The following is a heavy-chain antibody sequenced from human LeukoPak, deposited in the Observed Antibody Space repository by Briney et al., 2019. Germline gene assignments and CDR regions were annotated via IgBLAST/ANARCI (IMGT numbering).Heavy chain of an antibody. CDR1: GYAFTSYG. CDR3: AREDCSGGSCYSLSLTPVFHVFDI. J-gene: IGHJ3*02. D-gene: IGHD2-15*01. V-gene: IGHV1-18*01. CDR2: ISAYNGNT. Sequence: GASVKVSCKASGYAFTSYGISWVRQAPGQGLEGMGWISAYNGNTNYAPMLQGRVTMTTDTSTSTAYMELRGLRSDDTAVYYCAREDCSGGSCYSLSLTPVFHVFDIWGQGTMVTVSS.